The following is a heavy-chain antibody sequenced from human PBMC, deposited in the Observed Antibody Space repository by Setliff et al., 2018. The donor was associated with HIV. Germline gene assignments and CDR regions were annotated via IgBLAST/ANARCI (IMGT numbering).Heavy chain of an antibody. CDR3: ARGRTIGASAVFFDP. J-gene: IGHJ5*02. Sequence: LSLTCTVSGGSISSGTYYWSWIRQPAGKGLEWIGHIYTSGSTSGSANYNPSLKSRVTISVDMSKNQFSLSLTSVTATDTATYYCARGRTIGASAVFFDPWGQGAPVTVSS. V-gene: IGHV4-61*09. CDR2: IYT. D-gene: IGHD1-1*01. CDR1: GGSISSGTYY.